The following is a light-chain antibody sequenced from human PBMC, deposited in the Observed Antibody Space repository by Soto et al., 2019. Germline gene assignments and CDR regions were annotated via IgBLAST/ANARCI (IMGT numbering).Light chain of an antibody. V-gene: IGLV4-69*01. Sequence: QLVLTQSPSASASLGASVKLTCTLNSGHSSYAIAWHQKQPGKGPRYLMDLNNDGSHTKGDGIPDRFSGSSSGADRYLIISSLQSEDEADYYCQTWGTGFQFFGGGTQLTVL. CDR3: QTWGTGFQF. J-gene: IGLJ7*01. CDR2: LNNDGSH. CDR1: SGHSSYA.